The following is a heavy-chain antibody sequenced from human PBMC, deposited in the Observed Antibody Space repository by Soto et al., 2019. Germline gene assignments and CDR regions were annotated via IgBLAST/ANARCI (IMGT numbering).Heavy chain of an antibody. Sequence: PSETLSLTCTVSGGSISSGGYYWSWIRQHPGKGLEWIGYIYYSGSTYYNPSLKSRVTISVDTSKNQFSLKLSSVTAADTAVYYCARAAYDFWSGYYTGPFDYWGQGTLVTVSS. CDR2: IYYSGST. CDR1: GGSISSGGYY. CDR3: ARAAYDFWSGYYTGPFDY. V-gene: IGHV4-31*03. D-gene: IGHD3-3*01. J-gene: IGHJ4*02.